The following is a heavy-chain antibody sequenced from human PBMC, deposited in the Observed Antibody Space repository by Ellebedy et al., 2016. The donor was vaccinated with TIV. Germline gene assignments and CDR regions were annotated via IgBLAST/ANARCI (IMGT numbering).Heavy chain of an antibody. CDR1: GFSFRSYW. Sequence: PGGSLRLSCEASGFSFRSYWMSWVRQAPGKGLEWVANIYHDGGEQHYVDSVKGRFTISRDNAKNSMFLQMNSLRAEDTGMYYCARRGSYGDYSVQVNSWFDLWGQGTLVTVS. D-gene: IGHD4-17*01. V-gene: IGHV3-7*01. J-gene: IGHJ5*02. CDR2: IYHDGGEQ. CDR3: ARRGSYGDYSVQVNSWFDL.